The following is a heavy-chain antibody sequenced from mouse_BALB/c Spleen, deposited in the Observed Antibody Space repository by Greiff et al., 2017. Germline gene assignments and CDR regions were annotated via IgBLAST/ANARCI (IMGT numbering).Heavy chain of an antibody. J-gene: IGHJ3*01. CDR1: GFTFSSFG. CDR3: ARGIYDGAWFAY. V-gene: IGHV5-17*02. Sequence: DVHLVESGGGLVQPGGSRKLSCAASGFTFSSFGMHWVRQAPEKGLEWVAYISSGSSTIYYADTVKGRFTISRDNPKNTLFLQMTSLRSEDTAMYYCARGIYDGAWFAYWGQGTLVTVSA. CDR2: ISSGSSTI. D-gene: IGHD2-3*01.